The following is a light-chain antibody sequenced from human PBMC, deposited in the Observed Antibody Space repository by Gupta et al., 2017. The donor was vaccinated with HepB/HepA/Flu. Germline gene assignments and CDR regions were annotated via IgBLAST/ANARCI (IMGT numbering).Light chain of an antibody. CDR1: RSLLMSSDNKNY. Sequence: DIVMSQSPDSLVVSLGERATINCKSGRSLLMSSDNKNYLAWHQQKPGQPPRLLISWASTRESGVPDRFSGSGSGTDFTLTISSLQAEDVAVYYCQQSYSIPPTFGGGTKVEI. CDR3: QQSYSIPPT. J-gene: IGKJ4*01. V-gene: IGKV4-1*01. CDR2: WAS.